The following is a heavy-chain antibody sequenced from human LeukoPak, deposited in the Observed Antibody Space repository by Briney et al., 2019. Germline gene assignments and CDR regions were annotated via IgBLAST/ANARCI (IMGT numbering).Heavy chain of an antibody. CDR1: GFTFSDYE. CDR3: ASLRDYSAFDI. Sequence: PGGSLRLSCVASGFTFSDYEMNWVRQAPGKGLEWVSYIRSSGSNIYYADSVQGRFTISRDNAKNSLYLQMNSLRAEDTAVYYCASLRDYSAFDIWGQGTMVTVSS. D-gene: IGHD3-10*01. J-gene: IGHJ3*02. CDR2: IRSSGSNI. V-gene: IGHV3-48*03.